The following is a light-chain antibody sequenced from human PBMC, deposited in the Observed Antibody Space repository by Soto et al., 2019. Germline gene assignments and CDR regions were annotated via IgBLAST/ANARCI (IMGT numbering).Light chain of an antibody. V-gene: IGLV2-14*01. CDR3: SSYTSSSTGV. CDR1: SSDIGAYNY. CDR2: EVS. J-gene: IGLJ1*01. Sequence: QSALTQPASVSGSPGQSITISCTGTSSDIGAYNYVSWYQQHPGKAPKIMIYEVSNRPSGVSNRFSGSKSGNTASLTISGLQAEDDADYYCSSYTSSSTGVFGTGTKVTVL.